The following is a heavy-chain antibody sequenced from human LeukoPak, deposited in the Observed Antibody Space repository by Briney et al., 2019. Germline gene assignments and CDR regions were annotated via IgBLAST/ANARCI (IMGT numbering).Heavy chain of an antibody. D-gene: IGHD2-8*01. V-gene: IGHV3-33*01. Sequence: PGXSLXLSCTASGFTFSSDGIHWVRQAPGKGLEWVAVITSDGSHKYYLDSVKGRFTISRDNSKNTLYLQMNNLRAEDTAVYYCARDNEGDYNGLDIWGQGTMVTVSS. J-gene: IGHJ3*02. CDR3: ARDNEGDYNGLDI. CDR2: ITSDGSHK. CDR1: GFTFSSDG.